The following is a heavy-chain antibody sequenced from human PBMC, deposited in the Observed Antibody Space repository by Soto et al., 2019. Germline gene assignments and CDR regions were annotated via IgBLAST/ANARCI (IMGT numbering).Heavy chain of an antibody. CDR1: GGSFSAYY. D-gene: IGHD3-22*01. V-gene: IGHV4-34*01. CDR3: ARGSVDTVDSSGFYDY. Sequence: DTLSLTCAVYGGSFSAYYWSWIRQPPGKGLEWIGEINHSGGTSYNPSLKSRVTISVDTSKSQFSLKLTSVTAADRAVYYCARGSVDTVDSSGFYDYWGQGTPVTVSS. J-gene: IGHJ4*02. CDR2: INHSGGT.